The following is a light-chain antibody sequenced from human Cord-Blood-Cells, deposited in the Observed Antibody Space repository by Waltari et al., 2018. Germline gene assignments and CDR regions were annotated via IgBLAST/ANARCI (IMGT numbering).Light chain of an antibody. V-gene: IGKV4-1*01. CDR3: QQYYSTPYT. Sequence: DIVMTQSPDSLAVSLGVRVTINCKSSQSVLYSSNNKNYLAWYEQKPGQPPKLLIYCGATRESGVPDRFGGNGSGTEFTLALSSLQAEDVAVYYCQQYYSTPYTFGQGTKLEIK. CDR2: CGA. J-gene: IGKJ2*01. CDR1: QSVLYSSNNKNY.